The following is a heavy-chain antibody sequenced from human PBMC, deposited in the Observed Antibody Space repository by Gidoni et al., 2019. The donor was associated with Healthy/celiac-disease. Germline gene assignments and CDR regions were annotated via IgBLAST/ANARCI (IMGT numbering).Heavy chain of an antibody. J-gene: IGHJ4*02. CDR2: IYWYDDK. CDR3: AHSGRANGDLYFDY. D-gene: IGHD3-10*01. CDR1: GFSLSTSGVG. V-gene: IGHV2-5*01. Sequence: QLTLKESGPTLVKPTQTLTLTCTFSGFSLSTSGVGVGWIRQPPGKARELLALIYWYDDKRYSPSLKRMLTITKDTSQDLLVLTMTNRDPVDTATYYCAHSGRANGDLYFDYWGQGTLVTVSS.